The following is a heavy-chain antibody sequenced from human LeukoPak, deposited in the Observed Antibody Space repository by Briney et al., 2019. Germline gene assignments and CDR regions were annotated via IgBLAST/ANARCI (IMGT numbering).Heavy chain of an antibody. V-gene: IGHV3-23*01. D-gene: IGHD3-22*01. J-gene: IGHJ4*02. Sequence: PGGSLRLSCAASGFTFSSYAMSWVRQAPGKGLEWVSAISGSGGSTYYADSVKGRFTISRDNSKNTLYLQMNSLRAEDTAVYYCAKDSKHYYDSSGYPVYWGQGTLVTVSS. CDR1: GFTFSSYA. CDR3: AKDSKHYYDSSGYPVY. CDR2: ISGSGGST.